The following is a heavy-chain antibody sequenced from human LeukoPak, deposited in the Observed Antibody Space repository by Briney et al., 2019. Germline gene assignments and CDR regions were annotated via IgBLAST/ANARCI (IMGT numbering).Heavy chain of an antibody. Sequence: ASVKVSCKASGYTFTAYSMHWVRQAPGQGLEYMGWLNPNSGDTNYAQKFQGRVTMTRDTSMSTAYMELSGLRFDDTAVYYCARGAARPSQYFQHWGQGTLVTVSS. D-gene: IGHD6-6*01. V-gene: IGHV1-2*02. CDR2: LNPNSGDT. J-gene: IGHJ1*01. CDR1: GYTFTAYS. CDR3: ARGAARPSQYFQH.